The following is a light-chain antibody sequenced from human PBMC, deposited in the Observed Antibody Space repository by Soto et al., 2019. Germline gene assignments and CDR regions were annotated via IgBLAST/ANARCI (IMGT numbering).Light chain of an antibody. CDR1: SSNIGAGYD. CDR2: GNS. V-gene: IGLV1-40*01. J-gene: IGLJ1*01. Sequence: QSVLTQPASVTRAHGQRGTISCTGSSSNIGAGYDVHWYRQLPGTAPKLLIYGNSNRPSGVPDRFSGSKSGTSASLAITGLQAEDEADYYCQSYDRSLSDHVFGTGTKVTV. CDR3: QSYDRSLSDHV.